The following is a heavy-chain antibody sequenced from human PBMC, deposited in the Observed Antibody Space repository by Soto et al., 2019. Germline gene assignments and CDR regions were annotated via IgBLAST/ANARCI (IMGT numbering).Heavy chain of an antibody. Sequence: SETLSLTCAVSGGSISSGGYSWSWIRQPPGKGLEWIGYIYHSGSTYYNPSLKSRVTISVDRSKNQFSLKLSSVTAADTAVYYWARVPRGGTYYFDYWGQRTLVTVSS. J-gene: IGHJ4*02. CDR3: ARVPRGGTYYFDY. V-gene: IGHV4-30-2*01. D-gene: IGHD3-16*01. CDR1: GGSISSGGYS. CDR2: IYHSGST.